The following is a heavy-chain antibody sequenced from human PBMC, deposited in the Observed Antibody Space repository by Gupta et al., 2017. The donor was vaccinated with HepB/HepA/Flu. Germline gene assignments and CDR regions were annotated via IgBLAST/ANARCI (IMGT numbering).Heavy chain of an antibody. V-gene: IGHV3-30-3*01. CDR2: ISYDGSNK. D-gene: IGHD4-17*01. J-gene: IGHJ4*02. CDR3: ARDDRPTVTSPMDY. CDR1: GFTFSSYA. Sequence: QVQLVESGGGVVQPGRSLRLSCAASGFTFSSYAMHWVRQAPGKGLEWVAVISYDGSNKYYADSVKGRFTISRDNSKNTLYLQMNSLRAEDTAVYYCARDDRPTVTSPMDYWGQGTLVTVSS.